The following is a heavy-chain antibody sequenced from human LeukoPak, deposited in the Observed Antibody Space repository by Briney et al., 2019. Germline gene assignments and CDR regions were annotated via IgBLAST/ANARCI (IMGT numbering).Heavy chain of an antibody. V-gene: IGHV3-23*01. D-gene: IGHD5-18*01. Sequence: GGSLRLSCAASGFKLRDYAMSWVRQAPGKGLEWVSAVEKTGGRAYYAGSVKGRFTVSRDNSKNTLYLQMNSLRAKDTALYYCAKQQGALIQEWYFDYWGQGTLVTVSS. J-gene: IGHJ4*02. CDR2: VEKTGGRA. CDR3: AKQQGALIQEWYFDY. CDR1: GFKLRDYA.